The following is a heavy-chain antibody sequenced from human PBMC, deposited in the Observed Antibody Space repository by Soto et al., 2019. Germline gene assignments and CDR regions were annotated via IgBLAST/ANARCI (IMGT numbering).Heavy chain of an antibody. Sequence: PGGSLRLSCAASGFTFKNYAMSWVHQAPGKGLEWVSIVSGRAETTIYADSVKGRFTISRDNSKNTLYLQMSSLRAEDTAVYYCAREYSSSFYYYYYGMDVWGQGTTVTVSS. CDR3: AREYSSSFYYYYYGMDV. J-gene: IGHJ6*02. V-gene: IGHV3-23*01. D-gene: IGHD6-6*01. CDR1: GFTFKNYA. CDR2: VSGRAETT.